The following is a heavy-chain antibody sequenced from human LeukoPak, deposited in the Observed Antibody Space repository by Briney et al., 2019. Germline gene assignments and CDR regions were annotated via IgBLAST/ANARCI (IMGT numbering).Heavy chain of an antibody. Sequence: PSETLSLTCTVSGGSISSSSYFWGWIRQPPGKGLEWIGSIYYSGSTYYNPSLKSRVTISVDTSKNQFSLKLRSVTAADTAVYYCARVFSLRAMPYSSSSGVNWFDPWGQGTLVTVSS. CDR3: ARVFSLRAMPYSSSSGVNWFDP. CDR2: IYYSGST. J-gene: IGHJ5*02. D-gene: IGHD6-6*01. CDR1: GGSISSSSYF. V-gene: IGHV4-39*01.